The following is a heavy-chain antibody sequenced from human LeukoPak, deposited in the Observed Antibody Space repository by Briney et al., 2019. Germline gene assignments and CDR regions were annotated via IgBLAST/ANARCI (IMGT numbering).Heavy chain of an antibody. J-gene: IGHJ6*03. CDR3: ARENYYGSGSPLLGYYYYMDV. D-gene: IGHD3-10*01. V-gene: IGHV4-4*07. Sequence: SETLSLTCTVSGGSISSYYWSWIRQPAGKGLEWIGRIYTSGSTNYNTSLKSRVTMSVATSKNQFSLTLSSVTAADTAVYYCARENYYGSGSPLLGYYYYMDVWGKGTTVTVSS. CDR1: GGSISSYY. CDR2: IYTSGST.